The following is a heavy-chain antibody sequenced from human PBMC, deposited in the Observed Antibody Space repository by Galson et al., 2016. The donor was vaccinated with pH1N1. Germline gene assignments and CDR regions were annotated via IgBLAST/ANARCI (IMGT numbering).Heavy chain of an antibody. V-gene: IGHV3-43*02. CDR3: AKAGRRWELEGAFGLDV. CDR1: GFTFSSYV. D-gene: IGHD1-26*01. CDR2: ISATGIST. J-gene: IGHJ6*02. Sequence: LRLSCAASGFTFSSYVIHWVRQAPGKGLEWVSSISATGISTYYADSVKGRFTISRDNNKNSLYLQMNNVRPEDTALYFCAKAGRRWELEGAFGLDVWGQGTTVTVSS.